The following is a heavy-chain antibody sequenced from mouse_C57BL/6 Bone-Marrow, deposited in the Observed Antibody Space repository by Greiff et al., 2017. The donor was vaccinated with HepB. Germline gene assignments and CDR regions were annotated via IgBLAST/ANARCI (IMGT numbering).Heavy chain of an antibody. CDR1: GYSFTGYY. D-gene: IGHD4-1*01. V-gene: IGHV1-42*01. J-gene: IGHJ2*01. CDR3: ASNWVAFDY. Sequence: VQLQQSGPELVKPGASVKISCKASGYSFTGYYMNWVKQSPEKSLEWIGEINPSTGGTTYNQKFKAKATLTVDKSSSTAYMQLKSLTSEDSAVYYCASNWVAFDYWGQGTTLTVSS. CDR2: INPSTGGT.